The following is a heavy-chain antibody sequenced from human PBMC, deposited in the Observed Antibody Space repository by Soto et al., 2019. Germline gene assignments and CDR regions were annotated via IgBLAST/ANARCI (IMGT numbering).Heavy chain of an antibody. CDR1: GFTFSNAW. D-gene: IGHD3-10*01. J-gene: IGHJ5*02. Sequence: GGSLRLSCAASGFTFSNAWMNWVRQAPGKGLEWVGRIKSKTDGGTTDYAAPVKGRFTISRDDSKNTLYLQMNSLKTEDTAVYYCTTSPLNMVRGVTYNWFDPWGQGTLVTVSS. CDR3: TTSPLNMVRGVTYNWFDP. V-gene: IGHV3-15*07. CDR2: IKSKTDGGTT.